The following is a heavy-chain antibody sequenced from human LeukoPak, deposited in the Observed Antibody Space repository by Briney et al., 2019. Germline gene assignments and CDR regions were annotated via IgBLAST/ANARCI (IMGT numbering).Heavy chain of an antibody. CDR2: VHKSGRT. CDR1: TVSGSSGNF. V-gene: IGHV4-4*02. Sequence: PSETLSLTCALSTVSGSSGNFWSWVRQPPGEGLEWIGEVHKSGRTNYNPSLKTRVTIPIDASKNQLSLELTSVTAADTAVYYCARELLGAPTPGAYWGQGTRVTVSS. D-gene: IGHD1-26*01. CDR3: ARELLGAPTPGAY. J-gene: IGHJ4*02.